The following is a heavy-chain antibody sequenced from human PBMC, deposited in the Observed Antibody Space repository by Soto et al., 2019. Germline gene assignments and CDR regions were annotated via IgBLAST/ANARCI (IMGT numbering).Heavy chain of an antibody. CDR1: GFTFDDYA. Sequence: GGSLRLSCVVSGFTFDDYAMHWVRQAPGGGLEWVSGINWNSAVIGYADSVKGRFTISRDNTKNALYLQMTSLRSEDTALYYCARDPSVTAIGRADHWGQGTLVTVSS. V-gene: IGHV3-9*01. D-gene: IGHD5-18*01. CDR3: ARDPSVTAIGRADH. CDR2: INWNSAVI. J-gene: IGHJ4*02.